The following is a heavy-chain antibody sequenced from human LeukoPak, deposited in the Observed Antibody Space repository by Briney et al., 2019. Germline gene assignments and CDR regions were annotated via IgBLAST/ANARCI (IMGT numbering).Heavy chain of an antibody. CDR3: ARDPSHYHDSSGYQYYFDY. J-gene: IGHJ4*02. CDR1: GFTVSSNY. CDR2: IYSGGST. Sequence: GGSLRLSCAASGFTVSSNYMSWVRQAPGKGLEWVSVIYSGGSTYYADSVKGRFTISRDNAKNSLYLQMNSLRAEDTAVYYCARDPSHYHDSSGYQYYFDYWGQGTLVTVSS. D-gene: IGHD3-22*01. V-gene: IGHV3-53*01.